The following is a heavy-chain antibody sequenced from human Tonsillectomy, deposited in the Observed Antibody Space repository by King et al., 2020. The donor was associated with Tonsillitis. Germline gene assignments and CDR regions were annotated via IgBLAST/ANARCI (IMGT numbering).Heavy chain of an antibody. D-gene: IGHD1-26*01. CDR3: ARVPFDHWELLPWSFDL. CDR2: IYYSGST. V-gene: IGHV4-31*03. CDR1: GASISSGGYY. J-gene: IGHJ2*01. Sequence: HVQLQESGPGLVKPSQTLSLTCSVSGASISSGGYYWSWIRQHPGKGLEWIGYIYYSGSTYYNSSLKSRVTISVDTSKNHFSLKLSSVTAADTAVYYCARVPFDHWELLPWSFDLWGRGTLVTVSS.